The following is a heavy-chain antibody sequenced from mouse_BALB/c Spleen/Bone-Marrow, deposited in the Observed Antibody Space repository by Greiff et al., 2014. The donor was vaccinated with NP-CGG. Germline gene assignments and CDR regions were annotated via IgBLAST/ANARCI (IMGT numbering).Heavy chain of an antibody. CDR3: SREDGNHYFDY. V-gene: IGHV1S127*01. J-gene: IGHJ2*01. CDR1: GYTFTSYW. CDR2: IDPSDSYT. Sequence: QVQLQQSGAELVKPGASVKMSCKASGYTFTSYWMHWVKQRPGHGLEWIGLIDPSDSYTSYSQNFKGKATLTVDTSSNTAYMQLSSLTSEDSAVYYCSREDGNHYFDYWGQGTTLAVSS. D-gene: IGHD2-3*01.